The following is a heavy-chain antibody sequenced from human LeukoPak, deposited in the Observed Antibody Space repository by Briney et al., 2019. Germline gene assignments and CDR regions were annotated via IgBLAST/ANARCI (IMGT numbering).Heavy chain of an antibody. Sequence: GGSLRLSCAASGFTFSDYYMSWIRQAPGKGLEWVSYISSSSSYTNYADSVKGRFTISRDNAKNSLYLQMNSLRAEDTAVYYCARDYCSSTSCYRGPVDYWGQGALVTVSS. J-gene: IGHJ4*02. CDR2: ISSSSSYT. V-gene: IGHV3-11*06. D-gene: IGHD2-2*01. CDR3: ARDYCSSTSCYRGPVDY. CDR1: GFTFSDYY.